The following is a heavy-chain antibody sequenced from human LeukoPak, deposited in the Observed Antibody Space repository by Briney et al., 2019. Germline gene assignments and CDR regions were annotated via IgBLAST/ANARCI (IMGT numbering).Heavy chain of an antibody. CDR2: ISGSGGST. V-gene: IGHV3-23*01. Sequence: GGSLRLSCAASGFTFSSYWMHWVRQAPGKGLEWVSAISGSGGSTYYADSVKGRFTISRDNSKNTLYLQMNSLRAEDTAVYYCAKDNAYSSGWLYYFDYWSQGTLVTVSS. D-gene: IGHD6-19*01. J-gene: IGHJ4*02. CDR3: AKDNAYSSGWLYYFDY. CDR1: GFTFSSYW.